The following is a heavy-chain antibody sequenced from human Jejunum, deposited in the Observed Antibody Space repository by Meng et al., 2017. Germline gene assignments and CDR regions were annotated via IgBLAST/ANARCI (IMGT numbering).Heavy chain of an antibody. V-gene: IGHV4-31*03. CDR1: GGSINSAGHY. CDR2: IHYSGGT. Sequence: HGQLQASCPGLVKPAQTLSLTCTVSGGSINSAGHYWSWIRQDPGKGLEWIGYIHYSGGTYYNPSLKSRVTISVDTSKNQFSLKLNSVSAADTAVYYCARATAGNSEYFQNWGQGTLVTVSS. J-gene: IGHJ1*01. CDR3: ARATAGNSEYFQN. D-gene: IGHD4-23*01.